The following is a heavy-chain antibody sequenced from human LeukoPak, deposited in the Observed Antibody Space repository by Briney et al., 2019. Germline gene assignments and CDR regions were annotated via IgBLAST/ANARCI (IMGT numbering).Heavy chain of an antibody. J-gene: IGHJ6*03. V-gene: IGHV4-61*05. CDR1: GGSISSSSYY. D-gene: IGHD6-13*01. CDR3: ARTGYSVYYYYYMDV. Sequence: NPSETLSLTCTVSGGSISSSSYYWGWIRQPPGKGLEWIGYIYYNGSTNYNPSLKSRVTISVDTSKNQFSLKLSSVTAADTAVYYCARTGYSVYYYYYMDVWGKGTTVTVSS. CDR2: IYYNGST.